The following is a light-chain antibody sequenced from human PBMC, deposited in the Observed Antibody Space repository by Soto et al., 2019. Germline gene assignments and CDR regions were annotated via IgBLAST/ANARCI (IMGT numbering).Light chain of an antibody. CDR1: QSVSSN. J-gene: IGKJ2*01. V-gene: IGKV3-15*01. Sequence: EIVMTQSPATLAVSPGERAALSCRASQSVSSNFAWYQQNPGQAPRLLIYGASSRATGTPARFSGSGSGTEFTLTLSSLQSEDLAVYYCQQYNNWPYTFGLGTKLEMK. CDR3: QQYNNWPYT. CDR2: GAS.